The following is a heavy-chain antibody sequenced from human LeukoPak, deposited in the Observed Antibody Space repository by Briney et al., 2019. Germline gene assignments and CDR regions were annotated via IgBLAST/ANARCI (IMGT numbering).Heavy chain of an antibody. J-gene: IGHJ3*02. V-gene: IGHV4-59*08. Sequence: SETLSLTCTVSXXXISSYYWSWIRQPPXXXXEWIGYIYYSGSTNYNPSLKSRVTISVDTSKNQFSLKLSSVTAADTAVYYCARLYHAFDIWGQGTMVTVSS. CDR2: IYYSGST. CDR3: ARLYHAFDI. D-gene: IGHD2-2*01. CDR1: XXXISSYY.